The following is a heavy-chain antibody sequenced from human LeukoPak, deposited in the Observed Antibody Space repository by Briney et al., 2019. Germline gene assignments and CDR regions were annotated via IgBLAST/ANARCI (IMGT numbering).Heavy chain of an antibody. CDR3: ARVQSPYYYDSSGYYLVQNYFDY. J-gene: IGHJ4*02. CDR2: IYHSEST. CDR1: GGSISSSNW. D-gene: IGHD3-22*01. V-gene: IGHV4-4*02. Sequence: PSGTLSLTCAVSGGSISSSNWWSWVRQPPGKGLDWIGEIYHSESTNYNPSPKSRVTISVDKSKNQFSLQLSSVTAADTAVYYCARVQSPYYYDSSGYYLVQNYFDYWGQGTVVTVSS.